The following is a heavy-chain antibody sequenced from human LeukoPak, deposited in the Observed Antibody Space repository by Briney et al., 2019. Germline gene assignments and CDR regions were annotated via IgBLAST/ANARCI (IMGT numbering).Heavy chain of an antibody. J-gene: IGHJ4*02. CDR3: TRGLWWLPSGFDY. CDR1: GFTVSSNY. V-gene: IGHV3-53*01. D-gene: IGHD5-12*01. Sequence: PGGSLRLSCAASGFTVSSNYMSWVRQAPGKGLEWVSVIYSGGSTYYADSVKGRFTISRDNSKNTLYLQMNSLRAEDTAVYYCTRGLWWLPSGFDYWGQGTLVTVSS. CDR2: IYSGGST.